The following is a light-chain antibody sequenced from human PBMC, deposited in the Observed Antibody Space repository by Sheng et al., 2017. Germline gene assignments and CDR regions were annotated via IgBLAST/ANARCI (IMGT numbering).Light chain of an antibody. V-gene: IGLV1-47*02. CDR1: SSNIGSNF. CDR3: ASWDDRLSGVV. Sequence: QLVLTQPASVSGAPGQRVTISCSGSSSNIGSNFVFWYQSLPGMAPKLLIYHTNLRPSGVPDRFSGSKSGTSASLAISGLRSEDEAEYYCASWDDRLSGVVFGGGTKLTVL. J-gene: IGLJ2*01. CDR2: HTN.